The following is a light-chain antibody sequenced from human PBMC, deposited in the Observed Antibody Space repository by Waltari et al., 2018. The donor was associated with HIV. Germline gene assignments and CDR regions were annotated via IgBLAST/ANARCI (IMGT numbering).Light chain of an antibody. Sequence: QSVLTQPASVSGSPGQSITISCTGTSNDIGGYTFVSWYQHHPGKAPKLMISEVSKRPSGVSDRFSGSKSGNTASLTISGLQAEDEADYYCSSYTSSNTLIFGGGTRLTVL. CDR1: SNDIGGYTF. V-gene: IGLV2-14*01. J-gene: IGLJ2*01. CDR3: SSYTSSNTLI. CDR2: EVS.